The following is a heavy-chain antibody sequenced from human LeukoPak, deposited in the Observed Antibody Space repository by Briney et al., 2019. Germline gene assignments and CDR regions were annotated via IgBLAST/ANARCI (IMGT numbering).Heavy chain of an antibody. D-gene: IGHD2-8*01. CDR2: ISAYNGNT. Sequence: GASVKVSCKASGYTFTSYGISWVRQAPGQGLEWMGWISAYNGNTNYAQKLQGRVTMTTDTSTSTAYMELRSLRSDDTAVYYCARDAGRVPLMVYAIGGESPYNWFDPWGQGTLVTVSS. V-gene: IGHV1-18*01. CDR1: GYTFTSYG. CDR3: ARDAGRVPLMVYAIGGESPYNWFDP. J-gene: IGHJ5*02.